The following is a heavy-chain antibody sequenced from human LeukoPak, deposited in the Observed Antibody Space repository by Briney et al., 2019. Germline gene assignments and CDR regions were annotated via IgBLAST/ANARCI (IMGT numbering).Heavy chain of an antibody. Sequence: PGGSLRLSCAASGFTFSSYSMNWVRQAPGKGLEWVSSISSSSSYIYYADSVKGRFTISRDNAKNSLYLQMNSLRAEDTAVYYCARDTYSGYDFVEFGYWGQGTLVTVSS. J-gene: IGHJ4*02. CDR2: ISSSSSYI. CDR1: GFTFSSYS. CDR3: ARDTYSGYDFVEFGY. V-gene: IGHV3-21*01. D-gene: IGHD5-12*01.